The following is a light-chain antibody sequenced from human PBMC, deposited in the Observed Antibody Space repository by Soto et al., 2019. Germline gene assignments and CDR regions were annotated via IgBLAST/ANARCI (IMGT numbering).Light chain of an antibody. CDR1: QDISNY. Sequence: DIQMTQSPSSLSASVGDRVTITCQASQDISNYLNWYQQKPGKAPKLLIYDASNLETGVQSRFSGSGSGTDFTLTISCLQHEDIETYYCKQYDNRMYPFDQGTKGEIK. CDR3: KQYDNRMYP. CDR2: DAS. V-gene: IGKV1-33*01. J-gene: IGKJ2*01.